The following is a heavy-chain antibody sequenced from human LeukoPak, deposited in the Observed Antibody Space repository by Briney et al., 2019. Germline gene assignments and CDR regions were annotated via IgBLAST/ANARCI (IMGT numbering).Heavy chain of an antibody. CDR1: GYTFTSHG. J-gene: IGHJ4*02. Sequence: GASVKVSCKASGYTFTSHGISWVRQAPGQGLEWMGWISAYNGNTNYAQKLQGRVTMTTDTSTSTAYMELRSLRSDDTAVYYCARARGYGSWYYFDYWGQGTLVTVSS. V-gene: IGHV1-18*01. CDR3: ARARGYGSWYYFDY. CDR2: ISAYNGNT. D-gene: IGHD1-26*01.